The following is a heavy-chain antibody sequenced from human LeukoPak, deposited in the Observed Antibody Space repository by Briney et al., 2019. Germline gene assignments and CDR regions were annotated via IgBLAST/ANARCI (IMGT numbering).Heavy chain of an antibody. CDR2: ISYEGGTQ. Sequence: PGGSLRLSCAASGVTLSPYGMHWVRQAPGKGLEWVAVISYEGGTQHYADSVKGRFIISRDNPRNTLYLQMNSLTPEDTAVYYCAKCVGATWAFDYWGLGTLVTVSS. CDR3: AKCVGATWAFDY. V-gene: IGHV3-30*18. D-gene: IGHD1-26*01. J-gene: IGHJ4*02. CDR1: GVTLSPYG.